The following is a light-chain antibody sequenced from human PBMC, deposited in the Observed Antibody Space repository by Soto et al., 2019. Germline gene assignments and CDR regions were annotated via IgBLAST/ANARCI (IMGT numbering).Light chain of an antibody. CDR1: SSDVGGYNY. V-gene: IGLV2-14*01. J-gene: IGLJ1*01. CDR3: SSYTRSSAYV. Sequence: QSALTQPASVSGSPGQSITISCTGTSSDVGGYNYVSWYQQHPGKAPKLMIYDVSNRPSWVSNRFSVSKSGNTASLTISGLQAEDEADYYCSSYTRSSAYVFGTGTKLTVL. CDR2: DVS.